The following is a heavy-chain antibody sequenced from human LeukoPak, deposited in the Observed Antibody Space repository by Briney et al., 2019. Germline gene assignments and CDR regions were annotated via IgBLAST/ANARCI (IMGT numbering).Heavy chain of an antibody. CDR1: GGSISSSSYY. J-gene: IGHJ1*01. V-gene: IGHV4-39*01. CDR2: IYYSGST. D-gene: IGHD3-22*01. Sequence: SETLSLTCTVSGGSISSSSYYWGWIRQPPGKGLEWIGSIYYSGSTYYNPSLKSRVTISVDTSKNQFSLKLSSVTAADTAVYYCARQLRVSDVRANPSSGRIQHWGQGTLVTVSS. CDR3: ARQLRVSDVRANPSSGRIQH.